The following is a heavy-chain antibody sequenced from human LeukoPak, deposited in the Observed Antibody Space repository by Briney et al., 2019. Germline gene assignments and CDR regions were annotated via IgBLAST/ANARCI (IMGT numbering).Heavy chain of an antibody. CDR2: ISPNSGGT. D-gene: IGHD3-10*01. CDR3: ARAYMVRGVIIGGTLDY. Sequence: ASVKVSCKSSGYTFTSYGISWVRQAPGQGLEWMGWISPNSGGTNYAQKFQGRVTMTRDTSISTAYMELSRLRSDDTAVYYCARAYMVRGVIIGGTLDYWGQGTLVTVSS. J-gene: IGHJ4*02. V-gene: IGHV1-2*02. CDR1: GYTFTSYG.